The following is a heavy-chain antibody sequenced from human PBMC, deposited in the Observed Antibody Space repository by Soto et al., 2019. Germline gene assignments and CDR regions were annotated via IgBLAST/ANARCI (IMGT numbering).Heavy chain of an antibody. D-gene: IGHD3-3*01. CDR1: GFTFSSYA. CDR3: AKDKRRFYDFWSGYPFDY. CDR2: ISGSGGST. J-gene: IGHJ4*02. Sequence: EVQLLESGGGLVQPGGSLRLSCAASGFTFSSYAMSWVRQAPGKGLEWVSAISGSGGSTYYADSVKGRFTIPRDNSKNTLYLQMNSLRAEDTAVYYCAKDKRRFYDFWSGYPFDYWGQGTLVTVSS. V-gene: IGHV3-23*01.